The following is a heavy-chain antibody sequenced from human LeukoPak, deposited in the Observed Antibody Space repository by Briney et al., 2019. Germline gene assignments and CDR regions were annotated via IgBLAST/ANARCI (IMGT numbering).Heavy chain of an antibody. D-gene: IGHD3-22*01. CDR1: GGSISSYY. CDR2: IYYSGST. J-gene: IGHJ4*02. Sequence: SETLSLTCTVSGGSISSYYWSWIRQPPGKGLEWIGYIYYSGSTNYNPSLKSRVTISVDTSKNQFSLKLSSVTAADTAVYYCANLTYYYDISVYYPPYFASGGREPLVTVSS. V-gene: IGHV4-59*01. CDR3: ANLTYYYDISVYYPPYFAS.